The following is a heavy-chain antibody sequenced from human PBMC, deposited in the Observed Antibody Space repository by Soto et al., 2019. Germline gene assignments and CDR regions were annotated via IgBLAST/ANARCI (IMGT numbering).Heavy chain of an antibody. J-gene: IGHJ4*02. CDR1: GYTFTSYG. CDR3: ARDRGGWRSQVPFHF. V-gene: IGHV1-18*01. D-gene: IGHD6-19*01. Sequence: QVQLVQSGAEVKKPGASVKVSCKASGYTFTSYGLSWVRQAPGQGLEWMGWISTYNANTNYAQMFQGRLTMTTDTPTSTAYMEPRSLRSDDTAVYYCARDRGGWRSQVPFHFWGQGTLVTVSS. CDR2: ISTYNANT.